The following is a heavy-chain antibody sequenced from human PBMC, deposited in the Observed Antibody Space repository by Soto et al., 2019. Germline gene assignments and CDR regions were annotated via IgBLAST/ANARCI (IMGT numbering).Heavy chain of an antibody. V-gene: IGHV1-3*01. D-gene: IGHD3-22*01. J-gene: IGHJ3*02. Sequence: ASVKVSCKASGYTFTSYAMHWVRQAPGQRLEWMGWINAGNGNTKYSQKFQGRVTITRDTSASTAYMELNSLRAEDTAVYYCARVQLYYNDISGRPLNAFDIWGQGTMVTVSS. CDR1: GYTFTSYA. CDR3: ARVQLYYNDISGRPLNAFDI. CDR2: INAGNGNT.